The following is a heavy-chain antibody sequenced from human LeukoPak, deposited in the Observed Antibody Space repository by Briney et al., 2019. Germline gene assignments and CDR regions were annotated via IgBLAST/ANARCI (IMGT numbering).Heavy chain of an antibody. Sequence: ASVKVSCKASGYTFTSYGISWVRQAPGQGLEWMGWISAYNGNTNYAQKLQGRVTMTTDTSTSTAYMELRSLRSDDTAVCYCARDRPNYDILTGYYFYFDYWGQGTLVTVSS. CDR3: ARDRPNYDILTGYYFYFDY. CDR2: ISAYNGNT. J-gene: IGHJ4*02. D-gene: IGHD3-9*01. V-gene: IGHV1-18*01. CDR1: GYTFTSYG.